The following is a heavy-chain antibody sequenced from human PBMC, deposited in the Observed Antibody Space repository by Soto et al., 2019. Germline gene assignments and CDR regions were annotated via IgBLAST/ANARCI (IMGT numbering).Heavy chain of an antibody. CDR2: VYHSGIT. Sequence: PSETLSLTCVFSCFTSNYYWGWMRQPPGKGLEWIGSVYHSGITYYNPSLKGRVAISIDRSNSQFSLRLNSVTGADTAMYYCARLRGSHFDMDVWGQGTTVTVSS. V-gene: IGHV4-38-2*01. J-gene: IGHJ6*02. CDR3: ARLRGSHFDMDV. CDR1: CFTSNYY.